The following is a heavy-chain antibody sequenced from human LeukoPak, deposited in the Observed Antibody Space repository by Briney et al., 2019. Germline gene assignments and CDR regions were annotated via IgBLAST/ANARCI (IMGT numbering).Heavy chain of an antibody. V-gene: IGHV4-59*08. CDR3: ARHPKHKNWFDP. Sequence: KPSETLSLTCTASGGSISSYYWSWIRQPPGKGLEWIGYIYYSGSTNYNPSLKSRVTISVDTSKNQFSLKLSSVTAADTAVYYCARHPKHKNWFDPWGQGTLVSVSS. CDR1: GGSISSYY. CDR2: IYYSGST. J-gene: IGHJ5*02.